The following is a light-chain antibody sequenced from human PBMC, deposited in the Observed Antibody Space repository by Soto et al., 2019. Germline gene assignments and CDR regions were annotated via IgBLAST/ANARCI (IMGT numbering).Light chain of an antibody. CDR2: DVS. V-gene: IGLV2-14*03. CDR1: SSDVGGYNY. Sequence: QSALTQPASVSGSPGQSITISCTGTSSDVGGYNYVSWYQHHPGKVPKLMIYDVSNRPSGVSNRFSGSKSGNTASLTISGLQAEDEADYYGSSYTTSYTQVFGTGTKLTVL. J-gene: IGLJ1*01. CDR3: SSYTTSYTQV.